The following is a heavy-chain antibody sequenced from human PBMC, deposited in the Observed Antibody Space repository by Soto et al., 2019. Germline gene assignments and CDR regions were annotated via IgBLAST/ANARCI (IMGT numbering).Heavy chain of an antibody. CDR3: ARDHLILPAHDFFYGSDV. D-gene: IGHD2-21*02. CDR2: IPQDAVDG. V-gene: IGHV3-7*03. Sequence: DVKLVESGGGLVQPGDSLRLSCAVSGFMFSMYSMSWVRQTPGKGLEWVAKIPQDAVDGHYADSVKGRFTISRDNGKNSLYLQMNNLRAEDTAVYYCARDHLILPAHDFFYGSDVWGRGATVTVSS. CDR1: GFMFSMYS. J-gene: IGHJ6*02.